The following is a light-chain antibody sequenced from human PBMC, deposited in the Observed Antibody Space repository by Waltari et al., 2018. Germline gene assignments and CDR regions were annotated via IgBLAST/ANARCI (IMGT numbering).Light chain of an antibody. CDR3: QESYSNTRT. CDR2: ATS. V-gene: IGKV1-39*01. CDR1: QSISSY. J-gene: IGKJ1*01. Sequence: DIQMTQSPSSLSASVGDRVTITCRASQSISSYLNWYQQKPGKAPKLLIYATSTLQSGVPSRVSGSGSGRAFTLIISSLQPEDFASYYCQESYSNTRTFGQGTKVEIK.